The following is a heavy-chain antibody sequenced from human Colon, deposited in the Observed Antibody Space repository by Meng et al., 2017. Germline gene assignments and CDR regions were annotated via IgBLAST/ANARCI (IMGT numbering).Heavy chain of an antibody. V-gene: IGHV4-59*01. CDR3: ARGHYDSRGYSNAFDS. CDR1: GGSISSSC. Sequence: SETLSLTCSVSGGSISSSCWSWLRQPPGKGPEWIGFVRESGSTDYHPSLKGRATISVDRASNQFSLKLNSVTAADTAAYYCARGHYDSRGYSNAFDSWGQGALVTVSS. J-gene: IGHJ4*02. D-gene: IGHD3-22*01. CDR2: VRESGST.